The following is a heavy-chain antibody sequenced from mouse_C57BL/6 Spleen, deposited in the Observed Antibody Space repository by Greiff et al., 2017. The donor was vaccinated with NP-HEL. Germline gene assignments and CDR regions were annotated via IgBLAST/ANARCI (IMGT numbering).Heavy chain of an antibody. J-gene: IGHJ4*01. CDR3: ARRIPHYYAMDY. CDR2: IDPSDSYT. Sequence: QVQLQQPGAELVRPGTSVKLSCKASGYTFTSYWRHWVKQRPGQGLEWIGVIDPSDSYTNYNQKFKGKATLTVDTSSSKAYMQLSSLTSEDSAVYYCARRIPHYYAMDYWGQGTSVTVSS. D-gene: IGHD5-2*01. CDR1: GYTFTSYW. V-gene: IGHV1-59*01.